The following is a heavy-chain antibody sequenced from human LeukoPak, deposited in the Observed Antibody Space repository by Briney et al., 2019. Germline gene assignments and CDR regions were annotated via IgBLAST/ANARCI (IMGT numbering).Heavy chain of an antibody. J-gene: IGHJ3*02. CDR1: GYTFTSYG. CDR2: ISAYNGNT. CDR3: ARDRNYYDSSDDAFDI. Sequence: GASVKVSCKASGYTFTSYGISWVRQAPGQGLEWMGWISAYNGNTNYAQKLQGRVTMTTDTSTSTAYMELRSLRSDDTAVYYCARDRNYYDSSDDAFDIWGQGTMVTVSS. D-gene: IGHD3-22*01. V-gene: IGHV1-18*01.